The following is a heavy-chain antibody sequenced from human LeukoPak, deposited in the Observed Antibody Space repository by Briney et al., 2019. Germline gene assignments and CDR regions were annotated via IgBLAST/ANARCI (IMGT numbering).Heavy chain of an antibody. CDR3: ARAYSSSWYFNWFDP. J-gene: IGHJ5*02. V-gene: IGHV4-34*01. CDR1: GESFSDYY. CDR2: LNHVGRT. Sequence: PSETLSLTCRVYGESFSDYYCAWIRQPPGKGLEWIGELNHVGRTTYNPALKSRVTISADTSKNQFSLKLSSVTAADTAVYYCARAYSSSWYFNWFDPWGQGTLVTVSS. D-gene: IGHD6-13*01.